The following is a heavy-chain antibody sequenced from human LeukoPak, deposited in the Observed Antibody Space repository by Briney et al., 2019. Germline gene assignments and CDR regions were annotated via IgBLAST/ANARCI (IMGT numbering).Heavy chain of an antibody. V-gene: IGHV4-39*01. CDR2: IYYSGST. J-gene: IGHJ3*02. D-gene: IGHD3-16*01. CDR1: GGPISSSNYY. CDR3: ARHPSLITGSPPI. Sequence: SETLSLTCTVSGGPISSSNYYWGWIRQPPGKGLEWIGTIYYSGSTYYNPSLKSRVTISVDTSKNQFSLKLSSVTAADTAVDYCARHPSLITGSPPIWGQGTVVTVSS.